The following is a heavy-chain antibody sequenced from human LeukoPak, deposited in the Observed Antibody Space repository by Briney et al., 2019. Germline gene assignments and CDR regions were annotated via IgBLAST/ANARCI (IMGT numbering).Heavy chain of an antibody. CDR3: AKGGWLDD. V-gene: IGHV3-23*01. CDR1: GFTFRSCA. Sequence: GGSLRLSCAASGFTFRSCAMNWVRQAPGKGLEWVSIISKIGDIVSYADSVKGRFVTSRDNSKDTLYLQMNSLRAEDTALYYCAKGGWLDDLGQGALVTVSS. J-gene: IGHJ4*02. D-gene: IGHD6-19*01. CDR2: ISKIGDIV.